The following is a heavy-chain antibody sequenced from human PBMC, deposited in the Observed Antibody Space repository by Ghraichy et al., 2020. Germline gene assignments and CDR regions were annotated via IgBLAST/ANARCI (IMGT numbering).Heavy chain of an antibody. CDR1: GFTFSSYW. D-gene: IGHD1-7*01. CDR3: ARFGITGTLDY. J-gene: IGHJ4*02. CDR2: IKPDGNDK. V-gene: IGHV3-7*01. Sequence: GGSLRLSCAASGFTFSSYWISWVRQAPGRGLEWVASIKPDGNDKFYVDSVKGQFTIYRDNAKNSLYLQMNNLKAEDTAVYYCARFGITGTLDYWGQGTLITVSS.